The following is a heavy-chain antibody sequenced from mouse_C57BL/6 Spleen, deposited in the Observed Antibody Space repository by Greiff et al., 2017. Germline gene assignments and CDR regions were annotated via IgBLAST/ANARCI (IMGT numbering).Heavy chain of an antibody. Sequence: EVQLQPSGPELVKPGASVKMSCKASGYTFTDYNMHWVKQSHGKSLEWIGYINPNNGGTSYNQKFKGKATLTVNKSSSTAYMELRSLTSEDSAVYYCARNSYYGSSYFDYWGQGTTLTVSS. D-gene: IGHD1-1*01. CDR3: ARNSYYGSSYFDY. CDR2: INPNNGGT. V-gene: IGHV1-22*01. J-gene: IGHJ2*01. CDR1: GYTFTDYN.